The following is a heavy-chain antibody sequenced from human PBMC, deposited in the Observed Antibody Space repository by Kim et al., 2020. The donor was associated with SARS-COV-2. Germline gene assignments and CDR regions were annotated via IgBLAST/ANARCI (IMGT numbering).Heavy chain of an antibody. CDR3: ARPGAAGGSAVHH. Sequence: YSPSFQGQVTISADKSISTAYLQWISLKSSDTAMYYCARPGAAGGSAVHHWGQGTLVTVSS. V-gene: IGHV5-51*01. D-gene: IGHD2-15*01. J-gene: IGHJ1*01.